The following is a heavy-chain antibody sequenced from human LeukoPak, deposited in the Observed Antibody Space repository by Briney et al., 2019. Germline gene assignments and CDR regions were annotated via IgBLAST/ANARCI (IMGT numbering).Heavy chain of an antibody. CDR3: ARRYSSGWNYFDS. Sequence: PSETLSLTCTVSGGSISTYYWSWIRQPPGKGLELIGYIYSTGSTNYNPSLKSRVTIAVNTSKKQFSLNLSSVTAADTAVYYCARRYSSGWNYFDSWGPGTLVTVSS. V-gene: IGHV4-59*01. CDR1: GGSISTYY. J-gene: IGHJ4*02. D-gene: IGHD6-19*01. CDR2: IYSTGST.